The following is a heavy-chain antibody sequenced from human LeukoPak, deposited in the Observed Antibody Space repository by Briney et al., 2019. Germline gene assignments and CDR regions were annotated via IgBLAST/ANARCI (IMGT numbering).Heavy chain of an antibody. CDR2: IDGGGGRT. V-gene: IGHV3-23*01. CDR3: AKDETGDGYNAI. Sequence: GGSLRLSCVASGFTLGNYAMSWVRQTPGKGLEWVSLIDGGGGRTYYADSVKGRFTISRANFKNTLYLQMNSLRADDTAVYYRAKDETGDGYNAIWGQGTLVAVSS. D-gene: IGHD5-24*01. CDR1: GFTLGNYA. J-gene: IGHJ4*02.